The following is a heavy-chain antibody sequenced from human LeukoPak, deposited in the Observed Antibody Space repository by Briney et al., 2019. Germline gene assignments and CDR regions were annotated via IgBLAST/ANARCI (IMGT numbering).Heavy chain of an antibody. Sequence: GGSLRLSCAASGFTFSSYSMNWVRQAPGKGLEWVSSISSSSSYIYYADSVKGRFTISRDNAKNSLYLQMNSLRAEDTAVYYCARDPTLGGTNWFDPWGQGTLVTVSS. D-gene: IGHD6-19*01. J-gene: IGHJ5*02. CDR2: ISSSSSYI. V-gene: IGHV3-21*01. CDR3: ARDPTLGGTNWFDP. CDR1: GFTFSSYS.